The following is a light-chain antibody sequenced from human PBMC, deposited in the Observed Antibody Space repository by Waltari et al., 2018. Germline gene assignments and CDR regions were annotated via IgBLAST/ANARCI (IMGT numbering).Light chain of an antibody. V-gene: IGLV4-69*01. CDR3: QTGGHGTWV. Sequence: QLVLTQSPSASASLGAAVKLPCTLSSRHRSNTLAWLQKQPQKGPRYLAKVNNDGSHPKGDEIPDRFSGSSSGADRYLTISSLQSEDEADYYCQTGGHGTWVFGGGTKLTVL. J-gene: IGLJ3*02. CDR2: VNNDGSH. CDR1: SRHRSNT.